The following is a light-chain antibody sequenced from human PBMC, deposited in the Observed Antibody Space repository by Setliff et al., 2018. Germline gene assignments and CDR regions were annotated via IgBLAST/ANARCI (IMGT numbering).Light chain of an antibody. V-gene: IGLV2-14*01. J-gene: IGLJ1*01. Sequence: QSALAQPASVSGSPGQSITISCTGTSSGVGGYNYVSWYQQHPGKAPKLMIYDVSKRPSGVSNRFSGSKSGNTASLTISGLQAEDETDYYCQSYDISLSAPYVFGTGTKVTVL. CDR1: SSGVGGYNY. CDR3: QSYDISLSAPYV. CDR2: DVS.